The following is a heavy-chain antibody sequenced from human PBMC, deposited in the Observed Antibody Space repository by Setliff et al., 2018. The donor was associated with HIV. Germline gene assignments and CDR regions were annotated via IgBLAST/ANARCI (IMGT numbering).Heavy chain of an antibody. CDR1: GYTFTSYG. D-gene: IGHD3-10*01. CDR3: ARGTPYGSGSLVVLVGHYYYMDV. J-gene: IGHJ6*03. V-gene: IGHV1-18*01. CDR2: ISAYNGNT. Sequence: GASVKVSCKASGYTFTSYGISWVRQAPGQGLEWMGWISAYNGNTNYAQKLQGRVTMTTDTSTSTAYMELRSLRSDDTAVYYCARGTPYGSGSLVVLVGHYYYMDVWGKGTTVTVSS.